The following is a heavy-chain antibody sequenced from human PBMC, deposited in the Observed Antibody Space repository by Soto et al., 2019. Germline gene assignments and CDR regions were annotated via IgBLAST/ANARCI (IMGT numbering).Heavy chain of an antibody. Sequence: QVHLVESGGGVVQPGRSLTLSCTASGFAFSNYGIHCVRQAPGRGLEWVAVIWSDGTKKFYAGSVRGRFTISRDNSKNTIYLQMNSLRAEDTVVYYCARDWWEEPAGKETVSQFDYWGQGTLVTVSS. CDR1: GFAFSNYG. CDR3: ARDWWEEPAGKETVSQFDY. CDR2: IWSDGTKK. J-gene: IGHJ4*02. D-gene: IGHD6-13*01. V-gene: IGHV3-33*01.